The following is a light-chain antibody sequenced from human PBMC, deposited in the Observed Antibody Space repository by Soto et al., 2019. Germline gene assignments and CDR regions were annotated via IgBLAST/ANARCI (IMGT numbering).Light chain of an antibody. Sequence: QSALTQPASVSGSPGQSITISCTGTSSDVGSYNLVSWYQHYPGKAPKVMIYEGSKRPSGVSNRFSGSKSGNTASLTISGLQAEDEADYYCCTYAGSSTYWVFGGGTKLTVL. CDR3: CTYAGSSTYWV. V-gene: IGLV2-23*01. CDR1: SSDVGSYNL. J-gene: IGLJ3*02. CDR2: EGS.